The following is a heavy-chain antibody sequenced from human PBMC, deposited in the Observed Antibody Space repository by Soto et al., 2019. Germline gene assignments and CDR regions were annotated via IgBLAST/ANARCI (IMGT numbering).Heavy chain of an antibody. J-gene: IGHJ6*02. CDR3: ARERITIFGVVYYYGMDV. CDR1: GISLSTSGMC. CDR2: IDWDDDK. Sequence: SGPTLVNPTQTLTLTCTFSGISLSTSGMCVSWIRQPPGKALEWLALIDWDDDKYYSTSLKTRLTISKDTSKNQVVLTMTNMDPVDTATYYCARERITIFGVVYYYGMDVWGQGTTVTVSS. V-gene: IGHV2-70*01. D-gene: IGHD3-3*01.